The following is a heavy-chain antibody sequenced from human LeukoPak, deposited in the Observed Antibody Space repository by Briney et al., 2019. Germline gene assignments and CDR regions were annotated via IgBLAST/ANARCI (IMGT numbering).Heavy chain of an antibody. CDR1: GGSISTYY. CDR3: ARGGGYASPIGY. CDR2: IYHSGST. Sequence: SETLSLACTLSGGSISTYYWSWIRQPPGKGLEWIGCIYHSGSTNYNPSLKSRVTISVDTSKNQFSLKLSSVTAADTAVYYCARGGGYASPIGYWGQGALVTVSS. J-gene: IGHJ4*02. D-gene: IGHD5-12*01. V-gene: IGHV4-59*01.